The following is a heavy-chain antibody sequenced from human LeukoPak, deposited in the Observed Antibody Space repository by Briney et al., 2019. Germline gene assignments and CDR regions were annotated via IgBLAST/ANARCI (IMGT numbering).Heavy chain of an antibody. J-gene: IGHJ6*02. Sequence: PGRSLRLSCAASGFTFSSYAMHWVRQAPGKGLEWVAVISYDGSNKYYADSVKGRFTISRDNSKNTLYLQMNSLRAEDTAVYYCARDRGDIVVVPAARTSREYYYYGMDVWGQGTTVTVSS. CDR1: GFTFSSYA. D-gene: IGHD2-2*01. CDR2: ISYDGSNK. CDR3: ARDRGDIVVVPAARTSREYYYYGMDV. V-gene: IGHV3-30-3*01.